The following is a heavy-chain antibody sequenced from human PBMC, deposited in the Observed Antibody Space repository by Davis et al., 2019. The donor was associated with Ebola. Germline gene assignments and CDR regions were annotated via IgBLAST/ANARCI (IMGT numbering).Heavy chain of an antibody. CDR1: PYSFTNYW. CDR2: IYPGDSDT. V-gene: IGHV5-51*01. Sequence: KVSCKGSPYSFTNYWIGWVRQMPGKGLEWMGIIYPGDSDTRFSPSFQGQVTISVDRSINTAYLQWSSLKASDTAIYFCARHQSPYGSGSPISLWGQGTLVTVSS. J-gene: IGHJ4*02. D-gene: IGHD3-10*01. CDR3: ARHQSPYGSGSPISL.